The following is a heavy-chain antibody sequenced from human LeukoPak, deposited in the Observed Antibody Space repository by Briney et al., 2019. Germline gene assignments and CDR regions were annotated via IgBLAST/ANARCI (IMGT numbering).Heavy chain of an antibody. Sequence: KPSETLSLTCAVYGGSFSGYYWSWIRQPPGKGLEWIGEINHSGSTNYNPSLKSRVTISVDTSKNQFSLKLSSVTAADTAVYYCARTRQLATGFNYYYYMDVWGKGTTVTVSS. J-gene: IGHJ6*03. CDR3: ARTRQLATGFNYYYYMDV. V-gene: IGHV4-34*01. CDR2: INHSGST. CDR1: GGSFSGYY. D-gene: IGHD6-13*01.